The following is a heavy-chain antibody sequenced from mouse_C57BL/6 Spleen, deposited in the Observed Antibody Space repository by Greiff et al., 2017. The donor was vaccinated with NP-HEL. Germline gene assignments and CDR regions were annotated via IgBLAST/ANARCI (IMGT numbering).Heavy chain of an antibody. J-gene: IGHJ2*01. Sequence: QVQLQQPGAELVRPGSSVKLSCKASGYTFTSYWMHWVKQRPIQGLEWIGNIDPSDSETHYNQQFKDKATLTVDKSSSTAYMQLSSLTSEDSAVYYWARGGDYDDGLDYWGQGTTLTVSS. V-gene: IGHV1-52*01. D-gene: IGHD2-4*01. CDR2: IDPSDSET. CDR3: ARGGDYDDGLDY. CDR1: GYTFTSYW.